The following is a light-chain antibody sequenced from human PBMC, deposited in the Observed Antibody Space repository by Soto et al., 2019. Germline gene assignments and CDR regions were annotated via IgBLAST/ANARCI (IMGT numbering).Light chain of an antibody. CDR1: GSDIGGYNY. CDR2: EAT. V-gene: IGLV2-14*01. Sequence: QSALTQPASVSGSPGQSITISCTGTGSDIGGYNYVSWYQQRPGKAPQLMIYEATDRPSGVSNRFSGSKSGNTASLTISGLQAEDEADYYCSSYTAWATWVFGGGTKLTVL. J-gene: IGLJ3*02. CDR3: SSYTAWATWV.